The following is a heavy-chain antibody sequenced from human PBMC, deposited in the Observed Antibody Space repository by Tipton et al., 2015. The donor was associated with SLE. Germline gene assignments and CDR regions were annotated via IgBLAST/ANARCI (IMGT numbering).Heavy chain of an antibody. CDR1: GVSMRSKTYY. Sequence: GLVKPSETLSLTCTVSGVSMRSKTYYWGWIRQPPGKGLEWIVSLYSSGSTYYNPSLDSRAFVSIDTSRNQFSLKLTSATAADTAVYYCASTIYDFWTNWGQGALVTVSS. J-gene: IGHJ4*02. D-gene: IGHD3-3*01. CDR2: LYSSGST. V-gene: IGHV4-39*01. CDR3: ASTIYDFWTN.